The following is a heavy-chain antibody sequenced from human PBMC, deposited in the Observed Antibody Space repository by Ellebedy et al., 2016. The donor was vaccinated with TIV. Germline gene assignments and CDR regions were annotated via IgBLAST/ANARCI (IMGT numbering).Heavy chain of an antibody. CDR3: ARDRGSYFFGAGDAFDI. CDR1: GFSFSSYA. D-gene: IGHD1-26*01. CDR2: ISGSGGST. V-gene: IGHV3-23*01. Sequence: GESLKISXAASGFSFSSYAMSWVRQAPGKGLEWVSVISGSGGSTYYADSVKGRFTVSRDSSKNALYLQMNSLRAEDTAVYYCARDRGSYFFGAGDAFDIWGQGTMVTVSS. J-gene: IGHJ3*02.